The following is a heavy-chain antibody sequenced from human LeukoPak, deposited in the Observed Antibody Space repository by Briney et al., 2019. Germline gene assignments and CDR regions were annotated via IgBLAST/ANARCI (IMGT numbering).Heavy chain of an antibody. D-gene: IGHD3-22*01. J-gene: IGHJ4*02. Sequence: PGGSLRLSCVGSGFTSIAYALTWARQAPGKGLEWVSGISGGGVTTYYADSVKGRFTISRDNSKNTLYLQMNSLRAEDTAVYYCARVGYYDSSAAPDYWGQGTLVTVSS. CDR2: ISGGGVTT. V-gene: IGHV3-23*01. CDR3: ARVGYYDSSAAPDY. CDR1: GFTSIAYA.